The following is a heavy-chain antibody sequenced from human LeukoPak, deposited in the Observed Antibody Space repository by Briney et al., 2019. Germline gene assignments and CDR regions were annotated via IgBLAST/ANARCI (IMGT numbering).Heavy chain of an antibody. D-gene: IGHD6-13*01. CDR1: GYTFTSYY. CDR2: INPSGGST. V-gene: IGHV1-46*01. Sequence: GASVKVSCKASGYTFTSYYMHWVRQAPGQGLEWMGIINPSGGSTSYAQKFQGRVTMTTDTSTSTAYMELRSLRSDDTAVYYCTREQQQLITDYWGQGTLVTVSA. J-gene: IGHJ4*02. CDR3: TREQQQLITDY.